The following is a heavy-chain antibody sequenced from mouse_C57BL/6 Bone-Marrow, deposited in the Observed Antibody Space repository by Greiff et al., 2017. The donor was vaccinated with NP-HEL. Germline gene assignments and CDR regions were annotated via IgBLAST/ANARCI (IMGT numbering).Heavy chain of an antibody. J-gene: IGHJ2*01. CDR1: GYTFTSYW. CDR3: ARSEDYDYDEGDFDY. CDR2: IDPNSGGT. D-gene: IGHD2-4*01. V-gene: IGHV1-72*01. Sequence: VQLQQSGAELVKPGASVKLSCKASGYTFTSYWMHWVKQRPGRGLEWIGRIDPNSGGTKYNEKFKSKATLTVDKPSSTAYMQLSSLTSEDSAVYYCARSEDYDYDEGDFDYWGQGTTLTVSS.